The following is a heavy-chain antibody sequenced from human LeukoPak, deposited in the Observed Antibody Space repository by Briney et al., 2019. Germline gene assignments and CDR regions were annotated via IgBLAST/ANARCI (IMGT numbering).Heavy chain of an antibody. CDR2: ISTNNGNT. D-gene: IGHD5-12*01. Sequence: GASVRVSCKASGYTFTTYDIGWVRQAPGHGLEWLGWISTNNGNTNYIQKLRGRVTMTTDTSMSTPHLEVRSLTSDDTAVYYCARGKKYLAFDYWGLGTLITVSS. V-gene: IGHV1-18*01. CDR3: ARGKKYLAFDY. CDR1: GYTFTTYD. J-gene: IGHJ4*02.